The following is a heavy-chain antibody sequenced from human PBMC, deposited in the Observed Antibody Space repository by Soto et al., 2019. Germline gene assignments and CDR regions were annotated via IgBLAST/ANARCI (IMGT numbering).Heavy chain of an antibody. CDR1: GGSISSISSY. J-gene: IGHJ4*02. D-gene: IGHD3-10*01. CDR2: IYFIGSS. V-gene: IGHV4-39*01. Sequence: SETLSLTCSVSGGSISSISSYWGWIRQSPGKGLEWIGSIYFIGSSYSNPSLKSRVTISVDTSKNQFSLKLNSVTAADTAVYFCARQDDKYGSTFRGQGTLVTVSS. CDR3: ARQDDKYGSTF.